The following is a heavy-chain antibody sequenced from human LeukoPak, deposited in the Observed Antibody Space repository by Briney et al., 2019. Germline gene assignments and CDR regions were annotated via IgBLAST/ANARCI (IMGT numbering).Heavy chain of an antibody. CDR3: ARDRSGYDPYYFDY. CDR1: GFTFSSYG. Sequence: PGRSLRLSCAASGFTFSSYGMHWVRQAPGKGLEWVAVIWYDGSNKYYADSVKGRFTISRDNSKNTLYLQMSSLRAEDTAVYYCARDRSGYDPYYFDYWGQGTLVTVSS. D-gene: IGHD5-12*01. CDR2: IWYDGSNK. J-gene: IGHJ4*02. V-gene: IGHV3-33*01.